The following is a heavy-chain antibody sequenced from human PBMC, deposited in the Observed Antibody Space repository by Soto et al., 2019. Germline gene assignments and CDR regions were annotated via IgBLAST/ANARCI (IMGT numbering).Heavy chain of an antibody. CDR2: ISTYDVNT. D-gene: IGHD6-19*01. Sequence: QVQLVQSGPEVKKPGASVKVSCTASGYTFTRHGFSWVRQAPGQGLEWMGWISTYDVNTHYAQNFPGRVTMTADTSESTVYMELSSLRPDDTAIYFCAREGRIGWLGIDHWGQGTLVTVSS. V-gene: IGHV1-18*01. J-gene: IGHJ4*02. CDR1: GYTFTRHG. CDR3: AREGRIGWLGIDH.